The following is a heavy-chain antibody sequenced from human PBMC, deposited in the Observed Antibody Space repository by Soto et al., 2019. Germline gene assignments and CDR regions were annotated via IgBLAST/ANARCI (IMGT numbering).Heavy chain of an antibody. D-gene: IGHD4-17*01. V-gene: IGHV3-23*01. Sequence: LRLSCAASGLTFNSYAMSWVRQAPGKGLEWVSAISGSDGSTYYADSVKGRFTISRDNSKNTLYLQMSSLRAEDTAVYYCASPPRATVTDNIFDYWGQGTLVTVSS. CDR3: ASPPRATVTDNIFDY. J-gene: IGHJ4*02. CDR2: ISGSDGST. CDR1: GLTFNSYA.